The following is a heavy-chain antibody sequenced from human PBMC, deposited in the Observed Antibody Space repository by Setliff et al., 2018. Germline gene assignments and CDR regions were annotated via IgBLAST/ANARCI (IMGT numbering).Heavy chain of an antibody. J-gene: IGHJ4*02. Sequence: KPSETLSLTCTVSGYSISSGYYWGWIRQPPGKGLEWIGSIYHSGSTYYNPSLKSRVTISVDTSKNQFSLKLSSVTAADTAVYYCASRGYSYGYFLYWGQGTLDTVSS. CDR2: IYHSGST. CDR1: GYSISSGYY. D-gene: IGHD5-18*01. V-gene: IGHV4-38-2*02. CDR3: ASRGYSYGYFLY.